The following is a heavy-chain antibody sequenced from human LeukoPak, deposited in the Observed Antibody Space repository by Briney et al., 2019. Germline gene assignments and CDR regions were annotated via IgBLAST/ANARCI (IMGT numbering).Heavy chain of an antibody. D-gene: IGHD4-17*01. CDR1: GYTFANYD. CDR3: ARLSSHYGDYKVDP. J-gene: IGHJ5*02. V-gene: IGHV1-8*01. Sequence: ASVKVSCKASGYTFANYDINWVRQASGQGLEWMGWMNPHSGNTGYVQNFQGRVTMTRNTSISTAYMELRSLRSEDTAVYYCARLSSHYGDYKVDPWGQGTLVTVSS. CDR2: MNPHSGNT.